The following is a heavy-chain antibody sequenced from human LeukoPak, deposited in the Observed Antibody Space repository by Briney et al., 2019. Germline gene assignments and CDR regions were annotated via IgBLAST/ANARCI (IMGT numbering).Heavy chain of an antibody. Sequence: QPGGSLRLSCAASGFTFSSYEMNWVRQAPGKGLEWVSYISSSGSTIYYADSVKGRFTISRDNSKNTLYLQMNSLRAEDTAVYYCARGWVEGYYYYGMDVWGQGTTVTVSS. J-gene: IGHJ6*02. CDR1: GFTFSSYE. D-gene: IGHD3-16*01. V-gene: IGHV3-48*03. CDR2: ISSSGSTI. CDR3: ARGWVEGYYYYGMDV.